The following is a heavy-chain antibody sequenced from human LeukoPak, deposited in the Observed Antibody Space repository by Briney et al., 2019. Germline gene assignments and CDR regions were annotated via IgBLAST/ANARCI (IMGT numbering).Heavy chain of an antibody. CDR1: GYAFSNYG. Sequence: ASVKVSCKESGYAFSNYGITWVRQAPGQGLEWMGWISSVNGNTNYAQKYQGRLTVTTDTSTSTAYMELRNLKSDDTAVYFCARDMAEKNVVFGWGGHWGQGTPVTVSS. CDR2: ISSVNGNT. J-gene: IGHJ4*02. V-gene: IGHV1-18*01. CDR3: ARDMAEKNVVFGWGGH. D-gene: IGHD3-10*01.